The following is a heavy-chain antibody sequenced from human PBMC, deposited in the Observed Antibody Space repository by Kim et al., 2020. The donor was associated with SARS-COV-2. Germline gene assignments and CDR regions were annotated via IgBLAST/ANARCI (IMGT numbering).Heavy chain of an antibody. CDR2: IRSSGSLT. Sequence: GGSLRLSCAASGFTFSNYGMSWVRQAPGKGLEWVAAIRSSGSLTYYADSVRGRFTISRDDSKNTLYLQMTSLRGEDTAVYFCAKGGGPVADNSNEYCHNWGQGTLVTVSS. CDR1: GFTFSNYG. J-gene: IGHJ1*01. CDR3: AKGGGPVADNSNEYCHN. D-gene: IGHD6-19*01. V-gene: IGHV3-23*05.